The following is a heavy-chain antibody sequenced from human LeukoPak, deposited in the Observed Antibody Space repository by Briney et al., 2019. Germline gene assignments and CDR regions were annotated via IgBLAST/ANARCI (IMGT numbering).Heavy chain of an antibody. CDR2: INPSGGST. CDR3: ARAQTGSAGPLSIAVAGIDDY. Sequence: ASVKVSCKASGYTFTSYYMHWVRQAPGQGLEWMGIINPSGGSTSYAQKFQGRVTMTRDTSTSTVYMEPSSLRSEDTAVYYCARAQTGSAGPLSIAVAGIDDYWGQGTLVTVS. J-gene: IGHJ4*02. D-gene: IGHD6-19*01. V-gene: IGHV1-46*01. CDR1: GYTFTSYY.